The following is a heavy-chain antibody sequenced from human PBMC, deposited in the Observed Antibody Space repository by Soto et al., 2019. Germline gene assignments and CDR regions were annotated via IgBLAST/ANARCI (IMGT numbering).Heavy chain of an antibody. J-gene: IGHJ3*02. CDR2: IDHSGST. CDR3: ARPIATLRHDAFDI. Sequence: SLTCTVSGDSLSRSSYYWGWIRQPPGEGLEWIGSIDHSGSTYYNASLKSRVTISVDASKNEFSLKLSSVTAADTAVYYCARPIATLRHDAFDIWGQGTMVTVSS. D-gene: IGHD4-17*01. CDR1: GDSLSRSSYY. V-gene: IGHV4-39*01.